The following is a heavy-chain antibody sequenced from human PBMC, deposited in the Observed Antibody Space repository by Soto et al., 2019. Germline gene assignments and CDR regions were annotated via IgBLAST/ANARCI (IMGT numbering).Heavy chain of an antibody. Sequence: SVKVSCKASGGTFSSYAISWVRQAPGQGLEWMGGIIPIFGTANYAQKFQGRVTITADKSTSTAYMELSSLRSEDTAVYYCAKALYGSSSSPIDHWGQGTLVTVSS. D-gene: IGHD6-13*01. V-gene: IGHV1-69*06. CDR2: IIPIFGTA. CDR3: AKALYGSSSSPIDH. J-gene: IGHJ1*01. CDR1: GGTFSSYA.